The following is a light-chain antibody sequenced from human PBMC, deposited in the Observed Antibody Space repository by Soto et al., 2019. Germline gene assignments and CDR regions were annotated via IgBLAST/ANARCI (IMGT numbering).Light chain of an antibody. CDR2: GAS. CDR1: QSVSSN. J-gene: IGKJ2*01. V-gene: IGKV3-15*01. CDR3: RQYGSSPSYT. Sequence: EIVVTQSPATLSVSPGERATLSCRASQSVSSNLAWYQQNPGQAPRLLIYGASTRATGIPARFSGSGSGTEFTLTISNLQSEDFAVYYCRQYGSSPSYTFGQGTKLEIK.